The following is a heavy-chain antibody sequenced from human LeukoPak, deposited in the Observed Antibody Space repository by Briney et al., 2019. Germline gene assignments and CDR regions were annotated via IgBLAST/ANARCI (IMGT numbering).Heavy chain of an antibody. CDR3: ARVKGDIVVVPAALTFDY. J-gene: IGHJ4*02. CDR1: GFTFSSYA. CDR2: ISYDGSNK. Sequence: GGSLRLSCGASGFTFSSYAMHWVRQAPGKGLEWVAVISYDGSNKYYADSVKGRFTISRDNSKNTLYLQMNSLRAEDTAVYYCARVKGDIVVVPAALTFDYWGQGTLVTVSS. V-gene: IGHV3-30-3*01. D-gene: IGHD2-2*01.